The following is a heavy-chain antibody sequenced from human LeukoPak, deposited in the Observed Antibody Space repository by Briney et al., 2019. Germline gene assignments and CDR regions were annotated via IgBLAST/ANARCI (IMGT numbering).Heavy chain of an antibody. CDR2: IYHSGST. D-gene: IGHD5-18*01. CDR3: ARSSYGYNYFDY. V-gene: IGHV4-38-2*01. Sequence: KPSETLSLTCAVSGYSISSGYYWGWIRQPPGKGLEWIGSIYHSGSTYYNPSLKSRVTISVDTSKNQFSLKLSSVTAADTAVYYCARSSYGYNYFDYWGQGTLVTVSS. CDR1: GYSISSGYY. J-gene: IGHJ4*02.